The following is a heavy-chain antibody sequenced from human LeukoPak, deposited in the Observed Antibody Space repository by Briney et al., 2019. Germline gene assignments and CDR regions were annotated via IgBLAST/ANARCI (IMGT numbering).Heavy chain of an antibody. V-gene: IGHV3-23*01. J-gene: IGHJ6*02. CDR3: AREDYYYYGMDV. D-gene: IGHD1-26*01. Sequence: PGGSLRLSCAASGFTFSNYGMNWVRQAPGKGLEWVSAIIDSGSFTYFADSVKGRFTISRDNSRNTLYLHMNSLRDEDTAVYYCAREDYYYYGMDVWGQGTTVIVSS. CDR2: IIDSGSFT. CDR1: GFTFSNYG.